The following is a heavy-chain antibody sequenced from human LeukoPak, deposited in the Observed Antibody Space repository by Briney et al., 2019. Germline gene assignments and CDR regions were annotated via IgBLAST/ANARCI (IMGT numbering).Heavy chain of an antibody. V-gene: IGHV4-59*01. J-gene: IGHJ1*01. Sequence: SETLSLTCFVSGGSIIRDYWSWIRQPPGKGLEWIAHINYSGSTSYNPSLKSRVTISVDTSRNQSSLKLSSVTAADTAVYYCARGSGGNYYDKWGQGTLVTVSS. CDR1: GGSIIRDY. CDR3: ARGSGGNYYDK. D-gene: IGHD2-15*01. CDR2: INYSGST.